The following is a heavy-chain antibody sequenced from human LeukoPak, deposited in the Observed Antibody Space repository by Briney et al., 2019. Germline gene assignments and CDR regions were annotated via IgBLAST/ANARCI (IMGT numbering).Heavy chain of an antibody. CDR1: GFTFRNYG. D-gene: IGHD5-18*01. CDR2: ISYDGSNK. Sequence: GRSLRLSCAASGFTFRNYGMHWVRQAPGKGLEWVAVISYDGSNKYYADSVKGRFTISRDNSKNTLYLQMNSLRAEDTAVYYCARAGVDTAMVGAFDIWGQGTMVTVSS. V-gene: IGHV3-30*12. J-gene: IGHJ3*02. CDR3: ARAGVDTAMVGAFDI.